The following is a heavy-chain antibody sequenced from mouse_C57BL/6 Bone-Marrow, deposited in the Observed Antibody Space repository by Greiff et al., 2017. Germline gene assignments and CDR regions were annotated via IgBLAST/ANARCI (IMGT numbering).Heavy chain of an antibody. CDR1: GYTFTSYG. V-gene: IGHV1-81*01. CDR3: ARWCYWYCDV. CDR2: IYPRSGNT. D-gene: IGHD1-1*02. J-gene: IGHJ1*03. Sequence: QVQLQQSGAELARPGASVKLSCKASGYTFTSYGISWVKQRTGQGLEWIGEIYPRSGNTYYNEKFKGKATLTADKSSSTAYMELRSLTSEDAAVYFCARWCYWYCDVWGTGTTVTVSS.